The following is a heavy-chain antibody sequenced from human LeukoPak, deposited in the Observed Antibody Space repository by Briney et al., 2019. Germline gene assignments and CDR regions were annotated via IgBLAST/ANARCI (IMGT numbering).Heavy chain of an antibody. CDR2: IYTGGSN. V-gene: IGHV4-4*07. J-gene: IGHJ6*03. CDR1: GGSIRGYY. CDR3: ARTQYYYHMDS. Sequence: PSETLSLTCTVSGGSIRGYYWSWIRKPAGRALEWIGRIYTGGSNDYHTSLRTGAPMSVDTPNNQCSLKLSSVTAADSAMYYCARTQYYYHMDSWGKGTTVTVSS.